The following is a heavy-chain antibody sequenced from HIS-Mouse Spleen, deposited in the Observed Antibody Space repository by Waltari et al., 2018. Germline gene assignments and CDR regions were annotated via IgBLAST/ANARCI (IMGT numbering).Heavy chain of an antibody. CDR1: GFSLSNARMV. V-gene: IGHV2-26*01. D-gene: IGHD3-3*01. Sequence: QVTLKESGPVLVKPTETLTLTCTVSGFSLSNARMVVSWIRQPPGKALEWLAHIFSNDQKSYSTSLQSRLTISKDTSKSQVVLTMTNMEPVDTATYYGARGLRFLEWPSVGDYWGQGTLVTVSS. J-gene: IGHJ4*02. CDR2: IFSNDQK. CDR3: ARGLRFLEWPSVGDY.